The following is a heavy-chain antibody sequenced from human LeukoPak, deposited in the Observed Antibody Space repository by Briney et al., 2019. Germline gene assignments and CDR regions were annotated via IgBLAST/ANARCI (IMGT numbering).Heavy chain of an antibody. CDR2: INHSGST. J-gene: IGHJ4*02. CDR3: ARLATVGDSGDY. CDR1: GGSFSGYY. D-gene: IGHD4-23*01. V-gene: IGHV4-34*01. Sequence: SETLSLTCAVYGGSFSGYYWSWIRQPPGKGLEWIGEINHSGSTNYNPSLKSRVTISVDTSKNQFSLKLSSVTAADTAVYYCARLATVGDSGDYWGQGTLVTVSS.